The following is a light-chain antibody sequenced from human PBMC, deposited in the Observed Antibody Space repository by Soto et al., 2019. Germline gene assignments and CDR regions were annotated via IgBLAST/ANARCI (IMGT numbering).Light chain of an antibody. CDR3: ASWDDSLNGYV. J-gene: IGLJ1*01. Sequence: QSVLTQPPSASGTPGQRVTISCSGGSSNIGSDTVNWYQHLPGTAPKLLIYTNNQRPSGVPDRFSGSKSGTSASLTISGLQSEDEAEYCCASWDDSLNGYVFGTGTKVTVL. V-gene: IGLV1-44*01. CDR2: TNN. CDR1: SSNIGSDT.